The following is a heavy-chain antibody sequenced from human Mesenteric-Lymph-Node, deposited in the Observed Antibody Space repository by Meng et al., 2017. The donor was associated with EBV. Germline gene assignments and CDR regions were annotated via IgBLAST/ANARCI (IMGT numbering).Heavy chain of an antibody. CDR1: GFSFSAYT. J-gene: IGHJ4*01. Sequence: VQLVESGGGVVEPGRFLILSCAASGFSFSAYTMHWVRQAPGKGLEWVSTISGSGGDTYYADSVKGRFTISRDNSNKALYLQMNSLRAEDTAVYYCAKDQARGEVFFDYWGHGTLVTVAS. V-gene: IGHV3-23*04. CDR3: AKDQARGEVFFDY. CDR2: ISGSGGDT. D-gene: IGHD3-16*01.